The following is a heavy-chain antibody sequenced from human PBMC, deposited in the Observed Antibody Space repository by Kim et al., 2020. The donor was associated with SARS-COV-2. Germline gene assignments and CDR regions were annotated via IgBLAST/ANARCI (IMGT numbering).Heavy chain of an antibody. D-gene: IGHD3-3*01. CDR1: GFTFSSYG. Sequence: GSLRLSCAASGFTFSSYGMHWVRQAPGKGLEWVAVIWYDGSNKYYADSVKGRFTISRDNSKNTLYLQMNSLRAEDTAVYYCARDGNVFWSGYLPTDWGQGTLVTVSS. V-gene: IGHV3-33*08. CDR2: IWYDGSNK. CDR3: ARDGNVFWSGYLPTD. J-gene: IGHJ4*02.